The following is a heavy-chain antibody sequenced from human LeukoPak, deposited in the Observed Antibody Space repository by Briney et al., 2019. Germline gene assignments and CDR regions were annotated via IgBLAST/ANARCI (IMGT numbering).Heavy chain of an antibody. D-gene: IGHD6-19*01. Sequence: SETLSLTCTVSGGSSSSYYWSWIRQPPGKGLEWIGYIYYSGSSNYNPSLKSRVTISVDTSKNQFSLKLSSVTAADTAVYYCARDRGAVAGFDAFDIWGQGTMVTVSS. CDR3: ARDRGAVAGFDAFDI. V-gene: IGHV4-59*01. CDR2: IYYSGSS. CDR1: GGSSSSYY. J-gene: IGHJ3*02.